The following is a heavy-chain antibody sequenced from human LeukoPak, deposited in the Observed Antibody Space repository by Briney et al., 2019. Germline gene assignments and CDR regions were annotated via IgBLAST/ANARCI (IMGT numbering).Heavy chain of an antibody. Sequence: GGSLRLSCAASGFIFSSYWMSWVRQAPGKGLEWVANIKQDGSEKYYVDSVKGRFTISRDNAKNSLYLQMNSLRAEDTAVYYCARGLNYWGQGTLVTVSS. CDR2: IKQDGSEK. V-gene: IGHV3-7*01. CDR3: ARGLNY. CDR1: GFIFSSYW. J-gene: IGHJ4*02.